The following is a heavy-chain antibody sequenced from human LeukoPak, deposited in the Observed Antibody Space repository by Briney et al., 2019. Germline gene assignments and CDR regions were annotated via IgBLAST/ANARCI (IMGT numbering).Heavy chain of an antibody. CDR1: GYTLTELS. V-gene: IGHV1-24*01. CDR2: FGPEDGET. Sequence: ASVKVSCKVSGYTLTELSMHWVRQAPGKGLEWMGGFGPEDGETIYAQKFQGRVTMTEDTSTDTAYMELSSLRSEDTAVYYCATPGVTYYYDSSGYYPFGYWGQGTLVTVSS. CDR3: ATPGVTYYYDSSGYYPFGY. J-gene: IGHJ4*02. D-gene: IGHD3-22*01.